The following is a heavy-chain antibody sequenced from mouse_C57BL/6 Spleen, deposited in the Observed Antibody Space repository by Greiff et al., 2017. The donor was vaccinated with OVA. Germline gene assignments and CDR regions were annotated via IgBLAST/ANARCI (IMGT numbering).Heavy chain of an antibody. CDR3: ARRTGTVFDY. Sequence: QVQLQQPGAELVRPGSSVKLSCKASGYTFTSYWMDWVKQRPGQGLEWIGNIYPSDSETHYNQKFKDKATLTVDKSSSTAYMQLSSLTSEDSAVYCCARRTGTVFDYWGQGTTLTVSS. J-gene: IGHJ2*01. D-gene: IGHD4-1*01. V-gene: IGHV1-61*01. CDR1: GYTFTSYW. CDR2: IYPSDSET.